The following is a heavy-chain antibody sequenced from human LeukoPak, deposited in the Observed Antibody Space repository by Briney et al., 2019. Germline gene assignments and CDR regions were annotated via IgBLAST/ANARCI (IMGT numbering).Heavy chain of an antibody. J-gene: IGHJ4*02. CDR2: ISGSGGST. CDR1: GFTFSSYA. Sequence: PGGSLRLSCAASGFTFSSYAMSWVRQAPGKGLEWVSAISGSGGSTYYADSVKGRFTISRDNSKNTLYLQMNSLRAEDTAVYYCATQRAYYDFWSGYFGWGQGTLVTVSS. D-gene: IGHD3-3*01. V-gene: IGHV3-23*01. CDR3: ATQRAYYDFWSGYFG.